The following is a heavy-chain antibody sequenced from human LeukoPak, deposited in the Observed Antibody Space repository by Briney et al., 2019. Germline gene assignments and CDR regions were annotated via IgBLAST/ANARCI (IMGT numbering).Heavy chain of an antibody. V-gene: IGHV3-53*01. J-gene: IGHJ4*02. CDR1: GFTVTSNY. Sequence: GGSLRLSCAASGFTVTSNYMSWVRQAPGKGLEWVSVIFYDGTTKYTDSVKGRFTISRDNSKNTLYLQMNSLRAEDTALYYCAKKLTEGWCFDYWGQGTLVTVSS. CDR2: IFYDGTT. CDR3: AKKLTEGWCFDY. D-gene: IGHD6-19*01.